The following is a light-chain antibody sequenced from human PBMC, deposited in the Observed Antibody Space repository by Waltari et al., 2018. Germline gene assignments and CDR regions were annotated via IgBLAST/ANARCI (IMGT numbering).Light chain of an antibody. V-gene: IGLV1-40*01. CDR2: GPG. CDR3: QSYDTSLSVV. Sequence: QSVLTQPPSVSGAPGQRVSISCTGSGSNLGAGYDVHWYQQHPGKAPKLLIYGPGTRPPGVPDRFLGAQSGTSASLAITALQAEDEAEYYCQSYDTSLSVVFGGGTKLTVL. CDR1: GSNLGAGYD. J-gene: IGLJ2*01.